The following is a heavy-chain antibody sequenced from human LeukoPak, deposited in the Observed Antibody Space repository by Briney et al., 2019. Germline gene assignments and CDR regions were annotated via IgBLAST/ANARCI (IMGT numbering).Heavy chain of an antibody. D-gene: IGHD3-22*01. CDR2: INWNGGST. J-gene: IGHJ4*02. V-gene: IGHV3-20*04. CDR3: ARGSYYDSRGDY. CDR1: GFTFDDYG. Sequence: PGGSLRLSCAASGFTFDDYGMSWVRHAPGKGLEWVSGINWNGGSTGYADSVKGRFTISRDNAKNSLYLQMNSLRAEDTALYYCARGSYYDSRGDYWGQGTLVTVSS.